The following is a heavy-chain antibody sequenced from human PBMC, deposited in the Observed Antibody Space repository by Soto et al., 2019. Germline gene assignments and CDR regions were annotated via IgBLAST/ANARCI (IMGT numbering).Heavy chain of an antibody. D-gene: IGHD3-10*01. V-gene: IGHV3-21*01. Sequence: LRLSCAASGFTFSSYSMNWVRQAPGKGLEWVSSISSSSSYIYYADSVKGRFTISRDNAKNSLYLQMNSLRAEDTAVYYCARDWGIIVYYGMDVWGQGTTVTVSS. CDR2: ISSSSSYI. J-gene: IGHJ6*02. CDR1: GFTFSSYS. CDR3: ARDWGIIVYYGMDV.